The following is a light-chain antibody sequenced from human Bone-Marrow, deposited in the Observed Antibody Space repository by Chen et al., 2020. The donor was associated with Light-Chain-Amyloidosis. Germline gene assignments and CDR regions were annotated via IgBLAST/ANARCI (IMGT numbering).Light chain of an antibody. CDR2: ADS. J-gene: IGLJ3*02. V-gene: IGLV3-21*02. CDR1: NIGSTS. CDR3: QVWDRSSDRPV. Sequence: SYVLTQPSSVSLAPGQTATIACGGNNIGSTSVHWYQQTPGQAPRLVVSADSDRPSGIPERLSGSNSGNTATLTISRVEAGDEADYYCQVWDRSSDRPVFGGGTKLTVL.